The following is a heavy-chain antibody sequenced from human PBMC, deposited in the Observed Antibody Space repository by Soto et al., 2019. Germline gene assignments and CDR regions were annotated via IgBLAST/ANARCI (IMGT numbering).Heavy chain of an antibody. CDR1: GFTFSSYW. CDR3: AREGGVVVVAAIEYNWFDP. Sequence: GGSLRLSCAASGFTFSSYWMSWVRQAPGKGLEWVANIKQDGSEKYYVDSVKGRFTISRDNAKNSLYLQMNSLRAEDTAVYYCAREGGVVVVAAIEYNWFDPWGQGTLVTVSS. J-gene: IGHJ5*02. V-gene: IGHV3-7*01. CDR2: IKQDGSEK. D-gene: IGHD2-15*01.